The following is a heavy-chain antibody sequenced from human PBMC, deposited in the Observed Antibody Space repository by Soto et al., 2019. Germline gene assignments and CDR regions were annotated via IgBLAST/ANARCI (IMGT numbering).Heavy chain of an antibody. CDR1: DGSISNLSKY. D-gene: IGHD1-1*01. J-gene: IGHJ4*02. Sequence: PFVMMSLPSTVSDGSISNLSKYWVWNRQPPGKGLEWIGSIYYSGSTYYNPSLKSRVTISVDTSKNQFSLKLSSVTAADTAVYYCASSQLLDFRAEGTLVTVSS. CDR2: IYYSGST. V-gene: IGHV4-39*01. CDR3: ASSQLLDF.